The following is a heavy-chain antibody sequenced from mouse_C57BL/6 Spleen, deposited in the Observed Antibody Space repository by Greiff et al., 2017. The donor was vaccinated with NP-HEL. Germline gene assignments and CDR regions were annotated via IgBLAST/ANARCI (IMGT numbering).Heavy chain of an antibody. CDR2: IYPGSGNT. CDR3: ALYYDYEYYFDY. J-gene: IGHJ2*01. V-gene: IGHV1-76*01. CDR1: GYTFTDYY. Sequence: QVQLQQSGAELVRPGASVKLSCKASGYTFTDYYINWVKQRPGQGLEWIARIYPGSGNTYYNEKFKGKATLTAEKSSSTAYMQLSSLTSEDSAVYFCALYYDYEYYFDYWGQGTTLTVSS. D-gene: IGHD2-4*01.